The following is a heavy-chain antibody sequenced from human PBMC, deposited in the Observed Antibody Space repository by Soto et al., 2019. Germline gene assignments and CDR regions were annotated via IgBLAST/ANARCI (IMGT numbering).Heavy chain of an antibody. Sequence: SETLSLTCTVSGGSVSSGSYYWSWIRQPPGKGLEWIGYIYYSGSTNYNPSLKSRVTISVDTSKNQFSLKLSSVTAADTAVYYCARGYPSKGYYYDSSGSPIDYWGQGTLVTVSS. D-gene: IGHD3-22*01. J-gene: IGHJ4*02. CDR3: ARGYPSKGYYYDSSGSPIDY. CDR2: IYYSGST. CDR1: GGSVSSGSYY. V-gene: IGHV4-61*01.